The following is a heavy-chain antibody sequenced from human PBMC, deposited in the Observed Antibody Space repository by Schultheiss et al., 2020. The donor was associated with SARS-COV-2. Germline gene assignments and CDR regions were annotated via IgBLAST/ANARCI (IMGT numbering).Heavy chain of an antibody. CDR3: ARDGIMITFGGVIAQWYYFDY. CDR1: GFTVSSNY. V-gene: IGHV3-21*01. CDR2: ISSSSSYI. D-gene: IGHD3-16*02. Sequence: GGSLRLSCAASGFTVSSNYMSWVRQAPGKGLEWLSSISSSSSYIYYADSVKGRFTISRDNAKNSLYLQMNSLRAEDTAVYYCARDGIMITFGGVIAQWYYFDYWGQGTLVTVSS. J-gene: IGHJ4*02.